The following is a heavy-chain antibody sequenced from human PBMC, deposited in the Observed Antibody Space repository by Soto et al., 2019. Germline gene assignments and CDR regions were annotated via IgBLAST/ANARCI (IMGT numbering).Heavy chain of an antibody. V-gene: IGHV1-69*01. CDR2: IIPIFGTA. Sequence: QVQLVQSGAEVKRPGSSVKVSCKASGGTFSNYAISWVRRAPGQGLEWMGGIIPIFGTANYAQKFQARVTITADEYTSTAYMELNSLRSEDTAMYYCARSPSAAAGSTLGWFDPWGQGTLVTVSS. CDR1: GGTFSNYA. J-gene: IGHJ5*02. D-gene: IGHD6-13*01. CDR3: ARSPSAAAGSTLGWFDP.